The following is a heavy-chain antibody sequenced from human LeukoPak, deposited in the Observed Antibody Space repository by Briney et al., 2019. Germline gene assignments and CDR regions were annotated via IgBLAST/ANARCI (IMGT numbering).Heavy chain of an antibody. CDR1: GGSFSGYY. CDR3: ARVGRPEY. J-gene: IGHJ4*02. CDR2: INHSGST. D-gene: IGHD1-26*01. V-gene: IGHV4-34*01. Sequence: PSETLCLTCAVYGGSFSGYYWSWIRQPPGKGLEWIGEINHSGSTNYNPSLKSRVTISVDTSKNQFSLKLSSVTAADTAVYYCARVGRPEYWGQGTLVTVSS.